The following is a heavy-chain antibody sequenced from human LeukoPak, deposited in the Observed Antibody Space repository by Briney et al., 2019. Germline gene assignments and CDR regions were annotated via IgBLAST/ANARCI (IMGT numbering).Heavy chain of an antibody. CDR2: INPSGGST. CDR1: GYTFTSYY. CDR3: ARDPAAGTFESYAFDI. Sequence: ASVKVSCKASGYTFTSYYMHWVRQAPGQGLEWMGIINPSGGSTSYAQKFQGRVTMTRDTSTSTVYMELSSLRSEDTAVYYCARDPAAGTFESYAFDIWGQGTMVTVSS. D-gene: IGHD6-13*01. V-gene: IGHV1-46*01. J-gene: IGHJ3*02.